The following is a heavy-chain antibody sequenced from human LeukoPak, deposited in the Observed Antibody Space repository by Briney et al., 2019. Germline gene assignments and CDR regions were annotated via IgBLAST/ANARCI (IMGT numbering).Heavy chain of an antibody. Sequence: PSETLSLTCAVYGGSFSGYYWSWIRQPPGKGLEWIGEINHSGSTNYNPSLKSRVTISVDTSKNQFSLKLSSVTAADTAVYYCASRDYYGSGSYYQTRRYYYYGMDVWGQGTTVTVSS. CDR3: ASRDYYGSGSYYQTRRYYYYGMDV. CDR1: GGSFSGYY. CDR2: INHSGST. D-gene: IGHD3-10*01. J-gene: IGHJ6*02. V-gene: IGHV4-34*01.